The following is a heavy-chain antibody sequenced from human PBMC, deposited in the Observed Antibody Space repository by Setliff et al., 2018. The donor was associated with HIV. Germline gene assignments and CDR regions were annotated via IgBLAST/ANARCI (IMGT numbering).Heavy chain of an antibody. CDR3: ARSGYYWDDAFDI. D-gene: IGHD3-22*01. CDR2: VHFSGTT. J-gene: IGHJ3*02. V-gene: IGHV4-4*07. CDR1: AGAITNYY. Sequence: SETLSLTCTVSAGAITNYYWSWIRQAAGKGLEWIGRVHFSGTTTIYNPSLKSRVTMSVDRSKKQFSLRLTSVTAADTALYYCARSGYYWDDAFDIWGQGAMVTVS.